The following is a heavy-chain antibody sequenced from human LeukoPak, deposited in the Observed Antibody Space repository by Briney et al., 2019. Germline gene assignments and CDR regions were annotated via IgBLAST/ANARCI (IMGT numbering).Heavy chain of an antibody. J-gene: IGHJ3*02. CDR1: GGSFSGYY. D-gene: IGHD2-15*01. CDR3: ARGSQSGGSLAFDI. V-gene: IGHV4-34*01. CDR2: INHSGST. Sequence: SETLSLTCAVYGGSFSGYYSSWIRQPPGKGLEWIGEINHSGSTNYNPSLKSRVTISVDTSKNQFSLKLSSVTAADTAVYYCARGSQSGGSLAFDIWGQGTMVTVSS.